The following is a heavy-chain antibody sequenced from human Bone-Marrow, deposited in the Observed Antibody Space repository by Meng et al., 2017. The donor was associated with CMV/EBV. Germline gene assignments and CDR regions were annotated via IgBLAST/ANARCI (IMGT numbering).Heavy chain of an antibody. Sequence: GSLRLSCTVSGGSISSGDYYWGWIRQPPGKGLEWIGSIYHSGNTYYNPSLKSRVTISVDTSKDQFSLKLSSVTAADTAVYYCAREHPYSNYDPFDYWGQGTLVTVSS. CDR1: GGSISSGDYY. CDR2: IYHSGNT. CDR3: AREHPYSNYDPFDY. V-gene: IGHV4-39*02. D-gene: IGHD4-11*01. J-gene: IGHJ4*02.